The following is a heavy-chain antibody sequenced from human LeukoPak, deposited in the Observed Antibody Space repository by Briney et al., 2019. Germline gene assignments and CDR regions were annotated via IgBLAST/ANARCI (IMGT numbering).Heavy chain of an antibody. CDR3: ARALGSSSRGPIYFDY. V-gene: IGHV3-21*01. J-gene: IGHJ4*02. D-gene: IGHD2-15*01. CDR2: ISSSSSYI. Sequence: GGSLRLSCAASGFTFSSYSMNWVRQAPGKGLEWVSSISSSSSYIYYVDSVKGRFTISRDNAKNSLYLQMNSLGAEDTAVYYCARALGSSSRGPIYFDYWGQGTLVTVSS. CDR1: GFTFSSYS.